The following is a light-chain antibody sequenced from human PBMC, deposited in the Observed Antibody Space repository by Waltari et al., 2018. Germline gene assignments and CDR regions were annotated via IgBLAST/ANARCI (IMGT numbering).Light chain of an antibody. CDR2: GAT. CDR3: QHYVKLPVT. V-gene: IGKV3-20*01. Sequence: EIVLTQSPGTLSLSPGDRATLSCWASQSVGRSLAWYQQKRGQAPRLLNYGATTRATGIPDRFSGSGSGTDFSLTISRLEPEDFAVYYCQHYVKLPVTFGQGTKVEIK. CDR1: QSVGRS. J-gene: IGKJ1*01.